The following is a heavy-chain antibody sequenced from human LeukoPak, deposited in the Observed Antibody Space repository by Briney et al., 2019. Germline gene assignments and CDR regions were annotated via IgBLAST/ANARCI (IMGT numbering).Heavy chain of an antibody. Sequence: GGSLRLSCAASGVTFSSYSMNWVRQAPGKGLEWVSSLSSSSSYIYYADSVKGRFTISRDNAKNSLYLQMNSLRAEDTAVYYCLVGQVAARRFDYWGQGTLVTVSS. J-gene: IGHJ4*02. D-gene: IGHD6-6*01. CDR1: GVTFSSYS. CDR3: LVGQVAARRFDY. CDR2: LSSSSSYI. V-gene: IGHV3-21*01.